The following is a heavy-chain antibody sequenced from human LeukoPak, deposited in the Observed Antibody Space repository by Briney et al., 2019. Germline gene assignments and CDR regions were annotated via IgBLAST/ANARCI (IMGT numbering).Heavy chain of an antibody. J-gene: IGHJ4*02. V-gene: IGHV1-18*01. CDR1: GYTFTSYG. CDR2: ISAYNGNT. Sequence: ASVKVSCKASGYTFTSYGISWVRQAPGQGLEWMGWISAYNGNTNYAQKLQGRVTMTTDTSTSTAYMELRSLRSDDTAVYYCARDREWFGELLPFPFDYWGQRTLVTVSS. CDR3: ARDREWFGELLPFPFDY. D-gene: IGHD3-10*01.